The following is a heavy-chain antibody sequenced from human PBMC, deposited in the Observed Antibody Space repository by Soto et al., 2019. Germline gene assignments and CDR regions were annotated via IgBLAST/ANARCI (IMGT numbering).Heavy chain of an antibody. CDR1: GFTFSGSA. CDR2: IRSKANSYAT. V-gene: IGHV3-73*01. D-gene: IGHD4-17*01. CDR3: TSGLDYGDFSYSYYGMDV. Sequence: GGSLRLSCAASGFTFSGSAMHWVRQASGKGLEWVGRIRSKANSYATAYAASVKGRFTISRDDSKNTAYLQMNSLKTEDTAVYYCTSGLDYGDFSYSYYGMDVWGQGTTVTVSS. J-gene: IGHJ6*02.